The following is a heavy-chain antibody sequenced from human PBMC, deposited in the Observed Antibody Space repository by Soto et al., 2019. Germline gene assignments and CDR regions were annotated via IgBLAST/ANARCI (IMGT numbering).Heavy chain of an antibody. V-gene: IGHV4-34*01. CDR2: INHSGST. CDR3: ARVRVTMVRGVTH. Sequence: QVQLQQWGAGLLKPSETLSLTCAVYGGSFSGYYWSWIRQPPGKGLEWIGEINHSGSTNYNPSLKSRVTLSVDTSKNQFSLKLSSVTAADTAVYYCARVRVTMVRGVTHWGQGTLVTVSS. J-gene: IGHJ4*02. D-gene: IGHD3-10*01. CDR1: GGSFSGYY.